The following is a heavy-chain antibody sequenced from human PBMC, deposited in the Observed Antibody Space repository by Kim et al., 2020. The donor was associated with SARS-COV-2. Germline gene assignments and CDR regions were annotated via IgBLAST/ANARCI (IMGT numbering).Heavy chain of an antibody. V-gene: IGHV3-23*01. Sequence: SGDTTTYAGSVKGRFTVSRDNSKNTLDLQMSSLRAEDTAIYYCANPRQPDYWGQGTLVTVSS. D-gene: IGHD6-13*01. J-gene: IGHJ4*02. CDR2: SGDTT. CDR3: ANPRQPDY.